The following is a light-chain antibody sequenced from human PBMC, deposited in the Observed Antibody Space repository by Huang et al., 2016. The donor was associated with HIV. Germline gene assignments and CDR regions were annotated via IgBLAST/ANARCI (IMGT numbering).Light chain of an antibody. J-gene: IGKJ1*01. V-gene: IGKV3-11*01. CDR1: QSVSSY. CDR3: QQRTNWPTWT. CDR2: DAS. Sequence: GERATLSCRASQSVSSYLAWYQQKPGQAPRLLIYDASNMATGIPARFSGSGSGTDFTLTISSLEPEDFAVYYCQQRTNWPTWTFGQGTKVEIK.